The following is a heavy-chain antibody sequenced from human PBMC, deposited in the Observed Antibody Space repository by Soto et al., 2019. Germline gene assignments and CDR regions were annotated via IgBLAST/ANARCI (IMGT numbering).Heavy chain of an antibody. Sequence: GGSLRLSCAASGFTFSGYTIHWVRQAPGKGLEWLALIWFDGSNKYYADSVKGRFTISRDNAKNTLYLQMNSLRAEDTAVYYCAKDPRYCSGGTCFPEGEHWLDSWGQGTLVTVSS. CDR2: IWFDGSNK. D-gene: IGHD2-15*01. J-gene: IGHJ5*01. CDR3: AKDPRYCSGGTCFPEGEHWLDS. CDR1: GFTFSGYT. V-gene: IGHV3-30*02.